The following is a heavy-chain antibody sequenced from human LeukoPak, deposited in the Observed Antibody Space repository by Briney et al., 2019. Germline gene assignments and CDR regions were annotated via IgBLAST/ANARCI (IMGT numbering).Heavy chain of an antibody. V-gene: IGHV3-7*01. CDR3: VGCSGGTCSDFDY. CDR1: GLTFSNFW. Sequence: PGGSLRLSCVASGLTFSNFWMTWLRQAPGKGLEWVANIKQDESETYYLDSVRGRFTISRDNAKNSMYLQMNSLSAEDTAVYYCVGCSGGTCSDFDYWGRGTLVTVSS. D-gene: IGHD2-15*01. CDR2: IKQDESET. J-gene: IGHJ4*02.